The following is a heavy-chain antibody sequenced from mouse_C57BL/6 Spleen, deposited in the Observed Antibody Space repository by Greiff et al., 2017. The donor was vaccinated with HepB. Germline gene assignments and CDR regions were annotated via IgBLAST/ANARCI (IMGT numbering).Heavy chain of an antibody. Sequence: EVQLQQSGPVLVKPGASVKMSCKASGYTFTDYYMNWVKQSHGKSLEWIGVINPYNGGTSYNQKFKGKATLTVDKSSSTAYMELNSLTSEDSAVYYCARDFDYYGSSYDYWGQGTTLTVSS. D-gene: IGHD1-1*01. J-gene: IGHJ2*01. CDR1: GYTFTDYY. V-gene: IGHV1-19*01. CDR3: ARDFDYYGSSYDY. CDR2: INPYNGGT.